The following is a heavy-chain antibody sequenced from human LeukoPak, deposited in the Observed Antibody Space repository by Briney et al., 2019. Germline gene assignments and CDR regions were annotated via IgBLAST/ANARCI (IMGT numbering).Heavy chain of an antibody. D-gene: IGHD6-13*01. CDR1: GYTFTNYA. CDR3: ARDPIGSRWPYYFDY. V-gene: IGHV1-3*01. Sequence: ASVKVSCKASGYTFTNYAIHWVRQAPGQRLEWMGWINAGNGNTKYSQKFQGRVTITRDTSASTAYMDLSSLRSEDTAVYYCARDPIGSRWPYYFDYWGQGTLVTVSS. CDR2: INAGNGNT. J-gene: IGHJ4*02.